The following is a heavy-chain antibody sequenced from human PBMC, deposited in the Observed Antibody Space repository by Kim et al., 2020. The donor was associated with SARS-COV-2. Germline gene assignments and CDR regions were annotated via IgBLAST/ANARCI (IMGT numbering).Heavy chain of an antibody. Sequence: GGSLRLSCAASGFTFSSYAMSWVRQAPGKGLEWVSAISGSGGSTYYADSVKGRFTISRDNSKNTLYLQMNSLRAEDTAVYYCAKDPAAMTTVQVREFWGQGTLVTVSS. V-gene: IGHV3-23*01. D-gene: IGHD4-17*01. J-gene: IGHJ4*02. CDR1: GFTFSSYA. CDR2: ISGSGGST. CDR3: AKDPAAMTTVQVREF.